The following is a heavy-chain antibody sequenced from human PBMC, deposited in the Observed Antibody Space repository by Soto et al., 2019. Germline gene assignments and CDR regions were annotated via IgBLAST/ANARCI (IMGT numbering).Heavy chain of an antibody. Sequence: GGSLRLSCAASGFTFSYFAMNWVRQAPGKGLEWVSAIVAGGGITYYADSVKGRFTISRDNSRNTLYLQMNSLTAEDTAVYFCAKDQVGPTWEDTFDIWGQGTMVTVS. CDR3: AKDQVGPTWEDTFDI. CDR1: GFTFSYFA. D-gene: IGHD1-26*01. CDR2: IVAGGGIT. V-gene: IGHV3-23*01. J-gene: IGHJ3*02.